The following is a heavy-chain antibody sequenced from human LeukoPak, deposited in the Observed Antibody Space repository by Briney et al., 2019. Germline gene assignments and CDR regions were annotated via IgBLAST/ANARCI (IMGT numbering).Heavy chain of an antibody. D-gene: IGHD2-15*01. CDR1: GFTFSSYG. CDR3: ARGYCSGGSCYLMGPDYFDY. Sequence: PGGSLRLSCAASGFTFSSYGMHWVRQAPGKGLEWVAVIWYDGSNKYYADSVKGRFTISRDNSKNTLYLQMNSLRAEDTAVYYCARGYCSGGSCYLMGPDYFDYWGQGTLVTVSS. J-gene: IGHJ4*02. V-gene: IGHV3-33*01. CDR2: IWYDGSNK.